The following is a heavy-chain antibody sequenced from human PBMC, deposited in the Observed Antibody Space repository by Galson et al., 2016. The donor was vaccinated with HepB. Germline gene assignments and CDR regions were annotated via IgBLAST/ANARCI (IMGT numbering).Heavy chain of an antibody. CDR3: ARVRCSSGCKLPFY. J-gene: IGHJ4*02. Sequence: SLRLSCAASGFTFGDYYMNWIRQAPGKGLEWVSYISSSGSTIYYADSVKGRFTISRDNAKNSLYLQMNSLRAEDTAVYYCARVRCSSGCKLPFYWGQGTLVTVSS. V-gene: IGHV3-11*04. D-gene: IGHD6-19*01. CDR1: GFTFGDYY. CDR2: ISSSGSTI.